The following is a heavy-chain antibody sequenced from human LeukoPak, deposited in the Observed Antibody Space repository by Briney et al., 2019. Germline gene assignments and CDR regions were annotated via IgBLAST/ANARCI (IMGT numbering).Heavy chain of an antibody. D-gene: IGHD3-16*02. J-gene: IGHJ4*02. CDR1: GYTFTSYG. CDR2: ISAYNGNT. Sequence: ASVKVSCTASGYTFTSYGISWVRQAPGQGLEWMGWISAYNGNTNYAQKLQGRVTMTTDTSTSTAYMELRSLRSDDTAVYYCARVGITFGGVIDPDYWGQGTLVTVSS. CDR3: ARVGITFGGVIDPDY. V-gene: IGHV1-18*04.